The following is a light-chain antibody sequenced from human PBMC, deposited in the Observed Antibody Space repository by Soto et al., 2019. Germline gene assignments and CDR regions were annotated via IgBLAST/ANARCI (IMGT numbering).Light chain of an antibody. J-gene: IGLJ1*01. CDR1: SSDVGGYNY. CDR3: SSYTSSSSWD. V-gene: IGLV2-14*01. CDR2: DVS. Sequence: QSALTQPASVSGSPGQSITISCTGTSSDVGGYNYVSWYQQHPGKAPKLMIYDVSNRPSGVSNRLSGSKSGNTASLTISGLHAEDEADYYCSSYTSSSSWDFGTGTKLTVL.